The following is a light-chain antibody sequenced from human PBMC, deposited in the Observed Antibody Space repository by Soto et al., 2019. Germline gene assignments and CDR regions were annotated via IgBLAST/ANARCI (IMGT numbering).Light chain of an antibody. Sequence: IVMTQSPDSLAVSLGERATINCKSSQSLLFTSDNGNNLTWYQQKSGLPPRLLISWASTRESGVPDRFSGSGSGTDFTLTISSLQAEDVAIYYCHQHYSSPYTFGQGTRLEI. V-gene: IGKV4-1*01. CDR2: WAS. CDR1: QSLLFTSDNGNN. J-gene: IGKJ2*01. CDR3: HQHYSSPYT.